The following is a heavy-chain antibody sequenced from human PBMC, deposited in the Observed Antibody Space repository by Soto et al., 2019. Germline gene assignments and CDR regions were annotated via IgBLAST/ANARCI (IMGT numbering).Heavy chain of an antibody. CDR2: IYHSGST. CDR1: GGSISSDNCS. V-gene: IGHV4-30-2*01. Sequence: QLQLLDSGSGLVKPSQTLSLTCAVSGGSISSDNCSWSWIRQPPGKGLEWIGYIYHSGSTDYNPSLKRRASISVDKSRNQFSLKLSSVSAADTAVYFCARVPVTIGYGMDVWGQGTTVTVSS. J-gene: IGHJ6*02. D-gene: IGHD4-17*01. CDR3: ARVPVTIGYGMDV.